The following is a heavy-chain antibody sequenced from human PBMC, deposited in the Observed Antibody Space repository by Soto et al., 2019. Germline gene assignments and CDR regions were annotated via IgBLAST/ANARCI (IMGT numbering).Heavy chain of an antibody. CDR2: ISGSGGST. Sequence: GSLKLSCAASGFTFSSYAMSLVRQAPGKGLEWVSAISGSGGSTYYADSVKGRFAISRDNSKNTLYLQMNSLRAEDTAVYYCAKVPRGPFDYWGQGTLVTVSS. CDR1: GFTFSSYA. V-gene: IGHV3-23*01. CDR3: AKVPRGPFDY. J-gene: IGHJ4*02.